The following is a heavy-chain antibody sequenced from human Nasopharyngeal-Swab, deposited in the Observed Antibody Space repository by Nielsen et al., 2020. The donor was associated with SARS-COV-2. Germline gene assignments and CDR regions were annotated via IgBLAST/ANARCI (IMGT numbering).Heavy chain of an antibody. CDR1: GYTFTSYY. D-gene: IGHD3-10*01. Sequence: ASVKVSSKASGYTFTSYYMHWVRQAPGQGLEWMGIINPSGGSTSYAQKFQDRVTMTRDTSTSTAYMELSSLRSEDTAVYYCAITMVRGYGIDVWGQGTTVTVSS. CDR3: AITMVRGYGIDV. CDR2: INPSGGST. J-gene: IGHJ6*02. V-gene: IGHV1-46*01.